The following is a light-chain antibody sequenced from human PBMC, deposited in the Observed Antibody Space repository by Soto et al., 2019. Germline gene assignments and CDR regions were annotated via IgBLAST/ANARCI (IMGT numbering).Light chain of an antibody. CDR3: QQYHNWPLIT. CDR2: GAS. J-gene: IGKJ5*01. V-gene: IGKV3-15*01. CDR1: QSVSSN. Sequence: EVELTQSPATLSLSPGERATLSCRASQSVSSNLAWYQYTPGQAPRLLIYGASTRATGIPARFSGSGSGTEFTLTISSLQSEDFAVYYCQQYHNWPLITFGQGTRLEIK.